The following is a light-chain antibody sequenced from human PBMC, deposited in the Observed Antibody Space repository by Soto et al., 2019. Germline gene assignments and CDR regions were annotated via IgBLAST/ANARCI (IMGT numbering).Light chain of an antibody. CDR2: SAS. J-gene: IGKJ2*01. CDR1: QSISSSF. V-gene: IGKV1-39*01. CDR3: QQYTDSFPYT. Sequence: DGQRTKKKSSLSACVGDRVTITCRASQSISSSFLNWYQQKPGKAPKLLIFSASSLQSGVPSRFSGSRSGTEFTLTVSSLQPDDFATYYCQQYTDSFPYTFGHVT.